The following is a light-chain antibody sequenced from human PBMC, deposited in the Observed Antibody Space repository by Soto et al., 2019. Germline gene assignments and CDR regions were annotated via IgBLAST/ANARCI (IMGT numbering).Light chain of an antibody. CDR3: QQNGRSPT. V-gene: IGKV3-20*01. J-gene: IGKJ3*01. Sequence: ETVMTQSPATLSVSPGERATLYCRASQSVSSSYLAWYQQKPGQAPRLLIYGASSRATGIPDRFSGSGSGTDFTLFISRLEPEDCGVYYCQQNGRSPTFGPGTKVDIK. CDR1: QSVSSSY. CDR2: GAS.